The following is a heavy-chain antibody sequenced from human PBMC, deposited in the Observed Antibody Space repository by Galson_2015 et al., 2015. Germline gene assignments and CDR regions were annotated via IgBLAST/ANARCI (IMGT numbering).Heavy chain of an antibody. V-gene: IGHV3-7*01. CDR2: IKQDGSEK. D-gene: IGHD6-6*01. CDR3: ARERYSSSSTPGDY. Sequence: DGLERVANIKQDGSEKYYVDSVKGRFTISRDNAKNSLYLQMNSLRAEDTAVYYCARERYSSSSTPGDYWGQGTLVTVSS. J-gene: IGHJ4*02.